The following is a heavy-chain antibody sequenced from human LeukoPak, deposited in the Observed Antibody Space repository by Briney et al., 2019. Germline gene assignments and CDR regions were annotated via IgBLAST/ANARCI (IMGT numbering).Heavy chain of an antibody. CDR3: AREGPGGYSPHYFDY. CDR2: IYYSGST. Sequence: SETLSLTCTVSGGSISSYYWSWIRQPPGKGLEWIGYIYYSGSTNYNPSLKSRVTISVDTSKNQFSLKLSSVTAADTAVYYCAREGPGGYSPHYFDYWGQGTLVTVSS. CDR1: GGSISSYY. V-gene: IGHV4-59*01. D-gene: IGHD2-15*01. J-gene: IGHJ4*02.